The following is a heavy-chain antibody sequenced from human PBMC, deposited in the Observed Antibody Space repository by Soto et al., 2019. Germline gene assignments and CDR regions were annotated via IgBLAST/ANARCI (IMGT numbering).Heavy chain of an antibody. CDR2: IKQDASEK. CDR1: GFTFSSYG. J-gene: IGHJ5*02. CDR3: ARGWGLDP. Sequence: EVQLVESGGGLVQPGGSLRLSCAASGFTFSSYGMTWVRQAPGKGLEWVANIKQDASEKYYVDSVKGRFTISRDNAKNSLYLQMNSLRAEDTAVYYCARGWGLDPWGQGPLVTVSS. V-gene: IGHV3-7*04. D-gene: IGHD1-26*01.